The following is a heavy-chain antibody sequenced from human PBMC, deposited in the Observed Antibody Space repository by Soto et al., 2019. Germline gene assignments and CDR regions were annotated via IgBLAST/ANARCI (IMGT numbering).Heavy chain of an antibody. CDR2: IYYSGST. CDR3: ARDRWDILAFDI. J-gene: IGHJ3*02. Sequence: QVQLQESGPGLVKPSETLSLTCTVSGGSISSYYWSWIRQPPGKGLEWIGYIYYSGSTNYNPSLKSRVXXXVXXSKNQFSLKLSSVTAADTAVYYCARDRWDILAFDIWGQGTMVTVSS. V-gene: IGHV4-59*01. D-gene: IGHD1-26*01. CDR1: GGSISSYY.